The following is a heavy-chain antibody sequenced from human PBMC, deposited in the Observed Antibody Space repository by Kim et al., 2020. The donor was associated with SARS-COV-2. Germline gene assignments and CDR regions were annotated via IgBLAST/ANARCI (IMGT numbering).Heavy chain of an antibody. Sequence: GGSLRLSCAASEFTFSSYWMSWVRQAPGKGLEWVANIKQDGSEKNYVDSVKGRFTISRDNVENSLYLRMNRLRVEDTAVYYCARGRRGADYWGQGTLVTVSS. CDR3: ARGRRGADY. J-gene: IGHJ4*02. V-gene: IGHV3-7*03. CDR1: EFTFSSYW. CDR2: IKQDGSEK.